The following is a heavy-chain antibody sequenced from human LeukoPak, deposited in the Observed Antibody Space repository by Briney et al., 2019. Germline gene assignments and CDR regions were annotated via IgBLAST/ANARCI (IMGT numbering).Heavy chain of an antibody. Sequence: GGSLRLSCAASGFTFSSYAMSWVRQAPGKGLAWVSAISGSGGSTYYADSVKGRFTISRDNSKNTLYLQMNSLRAEDTAVYYCAKDSYYYDSSGYDYWGQGTLVTVSS. CDR3: AKDSYYYDSSGYDY. CDR1: GFTFSSYA. D-gene: IGHD3-22*01. CDR2: ISGSGGST. V-gene: IGHV3-23*01. J-gene: IGHJ4*02.